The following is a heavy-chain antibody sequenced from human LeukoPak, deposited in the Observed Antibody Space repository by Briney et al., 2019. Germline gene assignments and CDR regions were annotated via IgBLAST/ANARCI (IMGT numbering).Heavy chain of an antibody. J-gene: IGHJ4*02. D-gene: IGHD1-1*01. CDR3: ARDLLAATTTTGRSLDY. CDR2: ISSRISST. Sequence: GGSLRLSCAASGFTFSSYSLNWVRQAPGKGLEWVSSISSRISSTYYADSVKGRFTISRDNAKNSLYLQVNSLRAEDTAVYYCARDLLAATTTTGRSLDYWGQGTLVTVSS. V-gene: IGHV3-21*01. CDR1: GFTFSSYS.